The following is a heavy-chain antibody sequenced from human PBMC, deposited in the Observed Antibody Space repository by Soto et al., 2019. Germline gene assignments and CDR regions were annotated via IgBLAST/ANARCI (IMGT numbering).Heavy chain of an antibody. CDR2: VYSDDDK. Sequence: QVTLKESGPTLVKPTQPLTLTCTFSGVSVSTSGRGVGWIRQPPGKDLAWLALVYSDDDKRYSPSLKSRLTITTDTSKTQVVLTMTYLDPVEIATYYCVHMIGWALFDHWCQGTLVTFSS. CDR1: GVSVSTSGRG. V-gene: IGHV2-5*02. J-gene: IGHJ4*02. CDR3: VHMIGWALFDH. D-gene: IGHD2-21*01.